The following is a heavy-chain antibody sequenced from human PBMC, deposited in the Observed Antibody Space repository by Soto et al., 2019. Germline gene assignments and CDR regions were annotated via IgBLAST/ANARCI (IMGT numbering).Heavy chain of an antibody. CDR1: GGSVSSGSYY. CDR2: MSHSGGT. V-gene: IGHV4-34*01. CDR3: ARVERGTATTVVDAFDI. D-gene: IGHD1-1*01. Sequence: QVQLQQWGAGLLKPSETLSLTCAVYGGSVSSGSYYWSWIRQPPGKGLEWIGEMSHSGGTHFTPSLKSRVTISVDTSKNQFSLKMSSVTAADTALYYCARVERGTATTVVDAFDIWGPGTMVTVSS. J-gene: IGHJ3*02.